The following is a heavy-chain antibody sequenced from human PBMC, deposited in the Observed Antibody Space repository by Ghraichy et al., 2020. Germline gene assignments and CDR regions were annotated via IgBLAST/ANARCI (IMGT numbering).Heavy chain of an antibody. J-gene: IGHJ4*02. CDR3: ARLHGPDDGDYLFDY. D-gene: IGHD4-17*01. V-gene: IGHV5-51*01. CDR1: GYSFTSYW. Sequence: GSLNISCKGSGYSFTSYWIGWVRQMPGKGLEWMGIIYPGDSDTRYSPSFQGQVTISADKSISTAYLQWSSLKASDTAMYYCARLHGPDDGDYLFDYWGQGTLVTVSS. CDR2: IYPGDSDT.